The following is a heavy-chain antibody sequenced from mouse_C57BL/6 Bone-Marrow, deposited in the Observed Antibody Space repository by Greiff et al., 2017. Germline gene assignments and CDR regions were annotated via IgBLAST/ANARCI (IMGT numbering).Heavy chain of an antibody. CDR2: IYPGSGST. CDR1: GYTFTSYW. CDR3: ARKSAGTRSYLDY. J-gene: IGHJ2*03. Sequence: QVQLQQPGAELVKPGASVKMSCKASGYTFTSYWITWVKQRPGQGLAWIGDIYPGSGSTNYNEKFKSKATLTVDTSSSTAYMQLSSLTSEDSAVYYCARKSAGTRSYLDYGGQGTSRTVSS. D-gene: IGHD4-1*01. V-gene: IGHV1-55*01.